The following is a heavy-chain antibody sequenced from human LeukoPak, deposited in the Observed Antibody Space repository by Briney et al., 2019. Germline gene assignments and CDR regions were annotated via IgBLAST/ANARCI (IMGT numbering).Heavy chain of an antibody. CDR2: ISGSGGST. V-gene: IGHV3-23*01. CDR3: AKDFSFYYDSSGYYPGGGYFDY. J-gene: IGHJ4*02. D-gene: IGHD3-22*01. Sequence: GGSLRLSCAASGFTFSSYAMSWVRQAPGKGLEWVSAISGSGGSTYYADSVKGRFTISRDNSKNTLYLQMNSLRAEDTAVYYCAKDFSFYYDSSGYYPGGGYFDYWGRGTLVTHSS. CDR1: GFTFSSYA.